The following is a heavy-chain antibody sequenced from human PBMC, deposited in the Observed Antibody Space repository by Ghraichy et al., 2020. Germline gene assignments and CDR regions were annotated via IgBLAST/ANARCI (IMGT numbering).Heavy chain of an antibody. V-gene: IGHV4-34*01. CDR1: GESFSDYY. J-gene: IGHJ6*03. CDR2: INHVGRT. CDR3: ARGRRYGGICYVGGCSYFYYMDV. Sequence: SETLSLTCAVYGESFSDYYWSWIRQSPGKGLEWIGEINHVGRTNHNPSLKSRVTMSMDTSTNQCSLTLSSVTAADTAVYYCARGRRYGGICYVGGCSYFYYMDVWGKGTTVTVSS. D-gene: IGHD2-8*02.